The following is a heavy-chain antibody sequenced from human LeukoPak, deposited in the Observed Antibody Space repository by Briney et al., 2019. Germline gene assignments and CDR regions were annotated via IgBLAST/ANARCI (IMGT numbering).Heavy chain of an antibody. Sequence: SETLSLTCAVSGASVSSGGYYWTWIRQHPGKGLEWIGYIYYSGNTYYNPSLKSRVTISVDMSKNQFSLRLSSVTAADTAAYYCARYYYGSGRYIDTWGQGTLVTVSS. CDR1: GASVSSGGYY. CDR3: ARYYYGSGRYIDT. CDR2: IYYSGNT. D-gene: IGHD3-10*01. J-gene: IGHJ5*02. V-gene: IGHV4-31*11.